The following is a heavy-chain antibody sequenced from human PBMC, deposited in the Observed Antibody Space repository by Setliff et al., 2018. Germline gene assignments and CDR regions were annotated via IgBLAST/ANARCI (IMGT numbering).Heavy chain of an antibody. CDR2: INPDSGDT. CDR3: AKDQGTGYCSGGSCYLFEH. CDR1: GNRFTDYN. V-gene: IGHV1-2*02. Sequence: ASVKVSCKASGNRFTDYNLHWVRQAPGQGLEWMGWINPDSGDTHSAQKFQGRVTMTRDTSINTAYMELGSLTSEDPAVYYCAKDQGTGYCSGGSCYLFEHWGQGVQVTVSS. D-gene: IGHD2-15*01. J-gene: IGHJ4*02.